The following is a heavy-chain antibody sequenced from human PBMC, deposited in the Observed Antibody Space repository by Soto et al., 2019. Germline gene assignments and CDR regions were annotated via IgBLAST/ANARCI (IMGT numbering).Heavy chain of an antibody. Sequence: QGQLQQSGPGLVKPSQTLSLTCAISGDSVSSDITSWNWIRQSPSRGLEWLGRTYYRSKWFHDSAASVKSRITINPDTAKHPFSLELNSMTPEDTAVYYCARGNALDVWGQGTVVTGSS. D-gene: IGHD3-10*01. CDR3: ARGNALDV. CDR2: TYYRSKWFH. V-gene: IGHV6-1*01. CDR1: GDSVSSDITS. J-gene: IGHJ3*01.